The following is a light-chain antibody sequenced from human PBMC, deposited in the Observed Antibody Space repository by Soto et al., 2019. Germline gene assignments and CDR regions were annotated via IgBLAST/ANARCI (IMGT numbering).Light chain of an antibody. Sequence: DIVLIQAADSLAVSLGERATITCKSIHSVLYIYIHHNYLAWYQKKPGQHPQLLIYWASTRESGVPDRFSGSGSGTDFNLTISRLQAEDVAVYYCQQLYTTPLTFGGGTKVEIK. CDR3: QQLYTTPLT. CDR2: WAS. CDR1: HSVLYIYIHHNY. J-gene: IGKJ4*01. V-gene: IGKV4-1*01.